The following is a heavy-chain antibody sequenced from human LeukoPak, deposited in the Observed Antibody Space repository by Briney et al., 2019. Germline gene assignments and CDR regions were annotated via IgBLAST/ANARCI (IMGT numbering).Heavy chain of an antibody. CDR3: AGGFDSRKVGY. J-gene: IGHJ4*02. CDR1: GDSISSGPYH. CDR2: IYYTGT. V-gene: IGHV4-31*03. Sequence: PSQTLSLTCSFSGDSISSGPYHWNWIRHLPGKGLEWIGYIYYTGTDYNPSLQSRVTISVDTSKKQFSLSLSSVTAADTAVYYCAGGFDSRKVGYWGQGTLVTVSS. D-gene: IGHD6-13*01.